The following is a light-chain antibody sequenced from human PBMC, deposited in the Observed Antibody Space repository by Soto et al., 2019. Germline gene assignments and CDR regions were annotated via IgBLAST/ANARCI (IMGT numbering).Light chain of an antibody. V-gene: IGKV1-5*01. Sequence: DIQVTQSPSTLSASVGDRGTITCGASQSIGTWLAWHQQKPGKAPKLLIFDASTLESGVPSRFSGSGSGTDFTLTISSLQPDDFATYYCQQYSDSSGAFGQGTKVDIK. CDR2: DAS. J-gene: IGKJ1*01. CDR3: QQYSDSSGA. CDR1: QSIGTW.